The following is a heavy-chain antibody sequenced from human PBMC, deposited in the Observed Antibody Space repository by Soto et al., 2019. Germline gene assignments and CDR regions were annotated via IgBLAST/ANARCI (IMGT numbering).Heavy chain of an antibody. V-gene: IGHV3-74*01. CDR2: INSDGSST. CDR1: GFTFSSYW. Sequence: GGSLRLSCAASGFTFSSYWMHWVRQAPGKGLVWVSRINSDGSSTSYADSVKGRFTISRDNAKNTLYLQMNSLRAEDTAVYYCARQETSDYDFWSGYLSGPYYFDYWGQGTLVTVSS. J-gene: IGHJ4*02. D-gene: IGHD3-3*01. CDR3: ARQETSDYDFWSGYLSGPYYFDY.